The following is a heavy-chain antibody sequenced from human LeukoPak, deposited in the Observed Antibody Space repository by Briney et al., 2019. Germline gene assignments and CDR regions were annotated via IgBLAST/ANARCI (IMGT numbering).Heavy chain of an antibody. CDR3: ARDKRGYSYGYYYYYYMDV. Sequence: GGSLRLSGAASGFTVSSNYMSWVGQAPGKGLDWVSVIYSGGSTYYADSVKGRFTISRDNSKTTLYLQMNSLRAEDTAVYYCARDKRGYSYGYYYYYYMDVWGKGTTVTISS. D-gene: IGHD5-18*01. CDR1: GFTVSSNY. V-gene: IGHV3-66*01. J-gene: IGHJ6*03. CDR2: IYSGGST.